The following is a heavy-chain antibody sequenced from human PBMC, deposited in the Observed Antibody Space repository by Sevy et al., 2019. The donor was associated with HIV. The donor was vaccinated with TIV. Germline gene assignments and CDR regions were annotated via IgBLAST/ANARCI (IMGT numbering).Heavy chain of an antibody. CDR2: IQYDGSNK. J-gene: IGHJ4*02. V-gene: IGHV3-30*02. D-gene: IGHD2-21*01. Sequence: GGSLRLSCAASGFSYSSYGMHWVRQAPGKGLEWVAYIQYDGSNKDYADSAKGRFTISRDNSKNTLDLQMNSLRVEDTAVYYCVKEGGGEGGDHWGQGTLVTVYS. CDR1: GFSYSSYG. CDR3: VKEGGGEGGDH.